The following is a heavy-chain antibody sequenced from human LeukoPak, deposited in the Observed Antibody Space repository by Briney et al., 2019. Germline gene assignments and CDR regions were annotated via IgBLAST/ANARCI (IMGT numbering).Heavy chain of an antibody. CDR3: AKDNRRHYTSGPNPDSLH. CDR1: GFIFNNYA. CDR2: ISWNSGSI. J-gene: IGHJ4*02. V-gene: IGHV3-9*01. Sequence: GGSLRLSCAGSGFIFNNYAMHWVRQPPGKGLEWVSGISWNSGSIDYADSVRGRFTISRDNAKSSLYLQMDSLRVEDTAFYYCAKDNRRHYTSGPNPDSLHWGQGALVTVSS. D-gene: IGHD6-19*01.